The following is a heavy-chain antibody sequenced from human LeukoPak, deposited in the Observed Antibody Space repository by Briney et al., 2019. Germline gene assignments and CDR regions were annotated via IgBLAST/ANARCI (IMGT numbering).Heavy chain of an antibody. D-gene: IGHD3-16*01. CDR1: GFTFSSYS. V-gene: IGHV3-21*01. J-gene: IGHJ1*01. CDR3: ASAPFGSIEYFQH. CDR2: ISSSSSYI. Sequence: GGSLRLSCAASGFTFSSYSMSWVRQAPGKGLEWVSSISSSSSYIYYADSVKGRFTISSDNAKNSLYLQMNSLRAEDTAVYYCASAPFGSIEYFQHWGQGTLVTVSS.